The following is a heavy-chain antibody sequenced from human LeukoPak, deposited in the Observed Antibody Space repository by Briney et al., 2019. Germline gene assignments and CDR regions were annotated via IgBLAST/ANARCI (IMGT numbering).Heavy chain of an antibody. D-gene: IGHD5-24*01. CDR2: IKQDGSEK. J-gene: IGHJ4*02. CDR1: RFTFSSYW. V-gene: IGHV3-7*01. CDR3: AKERWLQSGFDY. Sequence: GGSLRLSCAASRFTFSSYWMSWVRQAPGKGLEGVANIKQDGSEKYYVDSVKGRFTISRDNAKNSLYLQMNSLRAEDTAVYDCAKERWLQSGFDYGGQGTLVTVSS.